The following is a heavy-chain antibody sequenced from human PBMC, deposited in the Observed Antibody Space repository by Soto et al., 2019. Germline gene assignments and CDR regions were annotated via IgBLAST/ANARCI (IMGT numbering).Heavy chain of an antibody. CDR3: ARSGPGYYYYMDV. CDR2: IYYSGST. Sequence: SETLSLTCTVSGGSISSGGYYWSWIRQHPGKGLEWIGYIYYSGSTYYNPSLKSRVTTSVDTSKNQFSLKLSSVTAADTAVYYCARSGPGYYYYMDVWGKGTTVTVSS. CDR1: GGSISSGGYY. D-gene: IGHD3-10*01. J-gene: IGHJ6*03. V-gene: IGHV4-31*03.